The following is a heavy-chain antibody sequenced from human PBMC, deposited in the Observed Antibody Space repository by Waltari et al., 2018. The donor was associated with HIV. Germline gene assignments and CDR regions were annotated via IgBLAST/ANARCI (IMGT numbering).Heavy chain of an antibody. D-gene: IGHD3-22*01. V-gene: IGHV4-34*01. J-gene: IGHJ4*02. CDR1: GGYFSGYY. Sequence: QVQLQQWGAGLLKPSETLSLTCAVYGGYFSGYYWSWIRQPPGKGLEWMGEITHSGSTKHHPSHKERGTISGDTSKNQFSLKLVSGAAADTAVYYCARGQRDYGDSNPEYYYDSSGYYGFDYWGQGTLVTVSS. CDR3: ARGQRDYGDSNPEYYYDSSGYYGFDY. CDR2: ITHSGST.